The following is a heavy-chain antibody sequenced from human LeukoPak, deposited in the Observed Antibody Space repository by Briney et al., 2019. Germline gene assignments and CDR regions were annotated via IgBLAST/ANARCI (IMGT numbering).Heavy chain of an antibody. V-gene: IGHV3-23*01. CDR3: AKDRRHYYDSSGSTYYFDY. CDR2: ISGGGEST. D-gene: IGHD3-22*01. Sequence: GGSLRLSCVASEFTFSSHAMNWVRQAPGKGLEWVSSISGGGESTYYADSVKGRFTISRDNSKNTLYLQMNSLRAEDTAVYYCAKDRRHYYDSSGSTYYFDYWGQGTLVTVSS. J-gene: IGHJ4*02. CDR1: EFTFSSHA.